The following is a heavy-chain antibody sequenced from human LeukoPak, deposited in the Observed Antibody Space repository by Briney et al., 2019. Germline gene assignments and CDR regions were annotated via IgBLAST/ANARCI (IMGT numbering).Heavy chain of an antibody. D-gene: IGHD3-10*01. CDR3: ARVYRGESAFDI. CDR2: INPNSGGT. J-gene: IGHJ3*02. CDR1: GYTFTGYY. Sequence: ASVKVSCKASGYTFTGYYMHWVRQAPGQGLEWMGWINPNSGGTNYAQKFQGRVTMTRDTSISTAYMELGRLRSDDTAVYYCARVYRGESAFDIWGQGTMVTVSS. V-gene: IGHV1-2*02.